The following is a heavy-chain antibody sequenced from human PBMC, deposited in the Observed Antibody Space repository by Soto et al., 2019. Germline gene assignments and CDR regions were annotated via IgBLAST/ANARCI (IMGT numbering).Heavy chain of an antibody. CDR2: ISGSGGST. D-gene: IGHD2-15*01. CDR1: GFPFSSYA. J-gene: IGHJ4*02. V-gene: IGHV3-23*01. Sequence: GGSLRLSCAASGFPFSSYAMSWVRQAPGKGLEWVSAISGSGGSTYYADSVKGRFTISRDNSKNTLYLQMNSLRAEDTAVYYCAKDFGDIVVVVAATPGLFDYWGQGTLVTVSS. CDR3: AKDFGDIVVVVAATPGLFDY.